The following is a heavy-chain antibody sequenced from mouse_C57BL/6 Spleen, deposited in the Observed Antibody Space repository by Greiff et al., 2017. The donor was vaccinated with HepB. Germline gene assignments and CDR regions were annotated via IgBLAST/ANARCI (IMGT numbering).Heavy chain of an antibody. J-gene: IGHJ2*01. V-gene: IGHV1-61*01. CDR1: GYTFTSYW. CDR2: IYPSDSET. CDR3: ARGGNLLLLDFDY. Sequence: QVQLKQPGAELVRPGSSVKLSCKASGYTFTSYWMDWVKQRPGQGLEWIGNIYPSDSETHYNQKFKDKATLTVDKSSSTAYMQLSSLTSEDSAVYYCARGGNLLLLDFDYWGQGTTLTVSS. D-gene: IGHD1-1*01.